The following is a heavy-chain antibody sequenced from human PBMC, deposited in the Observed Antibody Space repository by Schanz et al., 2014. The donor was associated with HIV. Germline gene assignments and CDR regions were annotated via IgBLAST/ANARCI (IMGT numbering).Heavy chain of an antibody. CDR3: AKMEMAIVRWYYGMDV. Sequence: QVKLVESGGGVVQPGRSLRLSCAASGFTFSSYGMHWVRQAPGKGLEWVAVIWYDGNKKYYADSVKGRFTTSRDNSKNTLYLEMNSLRAEDTAVYYCAKMEMAIVRWYYGMDVWGQGTTVTVSS. D-gene: IGHD3-16*02. J-gene: IGHJ6*02. V-gene: IGHV3-33*06. CDR2: IWYDGNKK. CDR1: GFTFSSYG.